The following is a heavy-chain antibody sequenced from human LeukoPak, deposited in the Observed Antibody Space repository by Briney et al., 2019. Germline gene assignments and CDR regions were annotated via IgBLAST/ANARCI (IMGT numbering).Heavy chain of an antibody. CDR3: AKDRVPHYDFWSGYGY. V-gene: IGHV3-23*01. CDR1: GFTFSSYA. CDR2: ISGSGGST. D-gene: IGHD3-3*01. J-gene: IGHJ4*02. Sequence: GGSLRLSCAASGFTFSSYAMSWVRQAPGKGLEWVSAISGSGGSTYYADSVKGRFTISRDNSKNTLYLQMNSLRAEDTAVYYCAKDRVPHYDFWSGYGYWSQGTLVTVSS.